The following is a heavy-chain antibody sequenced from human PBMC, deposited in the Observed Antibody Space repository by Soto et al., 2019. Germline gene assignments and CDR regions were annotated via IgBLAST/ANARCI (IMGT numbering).Heavy chain of an antibody. CDR3: AKDWGAIDTAMAPSHYYGMDV. CDR2: ISCSGGST. V-gene: IGHV3-23*01. Sequence: GGSLRLSCAASGFTFSSYAMSWVRQAPCKGLEWVSSISCSGGSTYYADSVKGRFTISRDNSKNTLYLQMNSLRAEDTAVYYCAKDWGAIDTAMAPSHYYGMDVWGQGTTVTVSS. J-gene: IGHJ6*02. D-gene: IGHD5-18*01. CDR1: GFTFSSYA.